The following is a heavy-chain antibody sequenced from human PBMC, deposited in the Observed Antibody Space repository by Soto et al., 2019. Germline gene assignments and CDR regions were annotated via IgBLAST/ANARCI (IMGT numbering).Heavy chain of an antibody. D-gene: IGHD6-13*01. CDR1: GFTFSSYS. Sequence: PGGSLRLSCAASGFTFSSYSMNWVRQAPGKGLEWVSSISSSSSYIYYADSVKGRFTISRDNAKNSLYLQMNSLRAEDTAVYYCATGRKGRKYSSSWYSVVRAGDAFDIWGQGTMVTVSS. CDR3: ATGRKGRKYSSSWYSVVRAGDAFDI. J-gene: IGHJ3*02. CDR2: ISSSSSYI. V-gene: IGHV3-21*01.